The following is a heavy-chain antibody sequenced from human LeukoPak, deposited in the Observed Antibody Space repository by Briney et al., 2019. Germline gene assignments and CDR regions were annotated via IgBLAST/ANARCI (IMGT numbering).Heavy chain of an antibody. CDR3: ARGPRDSSGWYYYFDY. CDR1: GYTFTSYY. Sequence: ASVKVSRKASGYTFTSYYMHWVRQAPGQGLEWMGIINPSGGSTSYAQKFQGRVTMTRDMSTRTVYMELSSLRSEDTAVYYCARGPRDSSGWYYYFDYWGQGTLVTVSS. D-gene: IGHD6-19*01. CDR2: INPSGGST. V-gene: IGHV1-46*01. J-gene: IGHJ4*02.